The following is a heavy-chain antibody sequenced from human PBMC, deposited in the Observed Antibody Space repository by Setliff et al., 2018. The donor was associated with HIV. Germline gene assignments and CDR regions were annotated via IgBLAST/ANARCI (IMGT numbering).Heavy chain of an antibody. CDR2: IDYSGNT. CDR3: ARHHLVDPFDY. D-gene: IGHD2-2*01. CDR1: GGSIGSTDYY. V-gene: IGHV4-39*01. J-gene: IGHJ4*01. Sequence: SETLSLTCTVSGGSIGSTDYYWGWIRQPPGKGLEWIGTIDYSGNTYYNPSLKSRVTISVDTSKNQFSLKLSSVTAADTAVYYCARHHLVDPFDYWGHGTLVTVSS.